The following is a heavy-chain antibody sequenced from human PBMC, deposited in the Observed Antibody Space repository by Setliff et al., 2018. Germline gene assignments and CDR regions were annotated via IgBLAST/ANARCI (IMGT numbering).Heavy chain of an antibody. D-gene: IGHD1-1*01. Sequence: SETLSLTCTVSGASINSLSWWSWVRQPPGKGLEWIGEIYHDGNDKYTTSVHYNPSPKNRVTISIDPAKNQFSLKLPSVTAADTAVYYCARTGTYRYFDYWGQGTRVTVSS. CDR1: GASINSLSW. CDR3: ARTGTYRYFDY. V-gene: IGHV4-4*02. J-gene: IGHJ4*02. CDR2: IYHDGND.